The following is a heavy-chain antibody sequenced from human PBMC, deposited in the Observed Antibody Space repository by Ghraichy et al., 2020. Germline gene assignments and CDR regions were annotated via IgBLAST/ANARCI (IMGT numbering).Heavy chain of an antibody. Sequence: GGSLRLSCAASGFTVSSNYMSWVRQAPGKGLEWVSVIYSGGSTYYADSVKGRFTISRDNSKNTLYLQMNSLRAEDTAVYYCASAYCGGDCPFDYWGQGTLVTVSS. V-gene: IGHV3-53*01. CDR3: ASAYCGGDCPFDY. CDR1: GFTVSSNY. CDR2: IYSGGST. D-gene: IGHD2-21*02. J-gene: IGHJ4*02.